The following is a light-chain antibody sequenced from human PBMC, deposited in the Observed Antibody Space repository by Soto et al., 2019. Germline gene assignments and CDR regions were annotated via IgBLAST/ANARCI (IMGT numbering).Light chain of an antibody. V-gene: IGLV2-14*01. CDR3: SSFTSSSTVL. CDR2: EVT. Sequence: QSALTQPASVSGSLGQSITISCTGTSSDVGGYNYVSWYQHHPGKDPKVVIFEVTKRPSGVSSRFSGSKSGNTASLTVSGLPAADEGDYYCSSFTSSSTVLFGGGTKLTVL. CDR1: SSDVGGYNY. J-gene: IGLJ2*01.